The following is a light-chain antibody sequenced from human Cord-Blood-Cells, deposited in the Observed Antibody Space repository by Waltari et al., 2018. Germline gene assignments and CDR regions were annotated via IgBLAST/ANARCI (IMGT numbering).Light chain of an antibody. Sequence: QSVLTQPPSASGTPGQRVTISCSGSSSNIGSNYVYWYKQLPGTAPKPLIYRNNRRPSGVPGLFSGSKSGTSASLAISGLRSEDEGDYYCAAWDDSLSGWVFGGGTKLTVL. V-gene: IGLV1-47*01. CDR3: AAWDDSLSGWV. J-gene: IGLJ3*02. CDR1: SSNIGSNY. CDR2: RNN.